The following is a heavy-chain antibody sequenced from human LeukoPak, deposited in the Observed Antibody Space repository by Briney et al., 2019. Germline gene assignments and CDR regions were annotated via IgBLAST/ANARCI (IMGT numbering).Heavy chain of an antibody. CDR3: AKDRSIAVAGTMAFDI. CDR1: GFTFSSYS. CDR2: ISSSSSYI. D-gene: IGHD6-19*01. Sequence: PGGSLRLSCAASGFTFSSYSMNWVRQAPGKGLEWVSSISSSSSYIYYADSVKGRFTISRDNAKNSLYLQMNSLRAEDTAVYYCAKDRSIAVAGTMAFDIWGQGTMVTVSS. V-gene: IGHV3-21*04. J-gene: IGHJ3*02.